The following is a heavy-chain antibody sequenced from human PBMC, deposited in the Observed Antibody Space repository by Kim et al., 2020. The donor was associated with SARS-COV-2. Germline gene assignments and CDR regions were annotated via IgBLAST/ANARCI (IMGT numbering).Heavy chain of an antibody. CDR3: ASSYYDFWSGYTLPGY. D-gene: IGHD3-3*01. Sequence: SETLSLTCAVYGGSFSGYYWSWIRQPPGKGLEWIGEINHSGSTNYNPSLKSRVTISVDTSKNQFSLKLSSVTAADTAVYYCASSYYDFWSGYTLPGYWGQGTLVTVSS. CDR2: INHSGST. J-gene: IGHJ4*02. CDR1: GGSFSGYY. V-gene: IGHV4-34*01.